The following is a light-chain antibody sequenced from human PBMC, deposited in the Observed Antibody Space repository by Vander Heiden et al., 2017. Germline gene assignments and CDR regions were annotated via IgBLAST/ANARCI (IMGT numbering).Light chain of an antibody. CDR1: QSVSSSY. CDR2: GAS. CDR3: QQYGSSPPLT. V-gene: IGKV3-20*01. J-gene: IGKJ3*01. Sequence: IVLPQSPGTLSLSPGERATLSCRASQSVSSSYLAWYQQKPGRAARLLIYGASSRATGIPDRFSGSGSGTDFTLTISRLEPEDFAVYYCQQYGSSPPLTFGPGTKVDIK.